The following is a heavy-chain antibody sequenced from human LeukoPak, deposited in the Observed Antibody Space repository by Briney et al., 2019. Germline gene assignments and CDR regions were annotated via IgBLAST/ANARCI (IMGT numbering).Heavy chain of an antibody. J-gene: IGHJ3*02. V-gene: IGHV1-69*05. CDR3: ARDYDSSGYYYYHAFDI. Sequence: ASVKVSCKASGGTFSSYAISWVRQAPGQGLEWMGRIIPIFGTANYAQKFQGRVTITTDESTSTAYMEVSSLRSEDTAVYYCARDYDSSGYYYYHAFDIWGQGTMVTVSS. CDR1: GGTFSSYA. D-gene: IGHD3-22*01. CDR2: IIPIFGTA.